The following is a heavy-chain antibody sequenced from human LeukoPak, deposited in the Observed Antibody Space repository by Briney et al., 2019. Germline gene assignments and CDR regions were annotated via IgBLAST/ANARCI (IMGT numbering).Heavy chain of an antibody. CDR2: INWNGGST. D-gene: IGHD3-9*01. CDR3: ARFGLTGYLYYFDY. Sequence: GGSLRLSCAASGFTFDDYGMSWVRHAPGKGLEWVSGINWNGGSTGYTDSVKGRFTISRDNAKNSLYLQMNSLRAEDTALYYCARFGLTGYLYYFDYWGQGTLVTVSS. CDR1: GFTFDDYG. J-gene: IGHJ4*02. V-gene: IGHV3-20*04.